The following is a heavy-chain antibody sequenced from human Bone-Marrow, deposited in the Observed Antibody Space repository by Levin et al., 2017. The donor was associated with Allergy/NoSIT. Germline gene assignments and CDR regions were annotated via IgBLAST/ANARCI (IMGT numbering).Heavy chain of an antibody. CDR1: GGSIDTYY. Sequence: SETLSLTCTVSGGSIDTYYWSWVRQPAGKGLEWIGRMHPSGKTDYNPSLKSRLSMSGDASKSQISLRLNSVTAADRAVYYCAKEADGSSGGMDVWGQGITVAV. CDR3: AKEADGSSGGMDV. V-gene: IGHV4-4*07. J-gene: IGHJ6*02. CDR2: MHPSGKT.